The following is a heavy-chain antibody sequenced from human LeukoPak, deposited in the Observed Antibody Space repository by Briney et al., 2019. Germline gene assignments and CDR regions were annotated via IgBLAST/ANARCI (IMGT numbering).Heavy chain of an antibody. CDR3: ASHYYDSSGSDY. D-gene: IGHD3-22*01. CDR2: INAGNGNT. V-gene: IGHV1-3*01. CDR1: GYTFTSYA. Sequence: GTSVTVSCKASGYTFTSYAMHWVRQTPGQRLEWMGWINAGNGNTKYSQKFQGRVTITRDTSASTAYMELSSLRSEDTAVYYCASHYYDSSGSDYWGQGTLVTVSS. J-gene: IGHJ4*02.